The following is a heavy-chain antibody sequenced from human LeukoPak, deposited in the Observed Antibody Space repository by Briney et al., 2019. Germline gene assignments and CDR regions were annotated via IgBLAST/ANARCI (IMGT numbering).Heavy chain of an antibody. V-gene: IGHV3-74*01. CDR3: ARAAYNSGPDY. CDR2: IHSDGSGA. J-gene: IGHJ4*02. CDR1: RFTFSSYS. D-gene: IGHD6-19*01. Sequence: GGSLRPSCAASRFTFSSYSMNWVRQAPGKGLVCVSHIHSDGSGASYVDSVKGRFTISRDNAKNTLYLQMNSLRADDTAVYYCARAAYNSGPDYWGQGTLVTVSS.